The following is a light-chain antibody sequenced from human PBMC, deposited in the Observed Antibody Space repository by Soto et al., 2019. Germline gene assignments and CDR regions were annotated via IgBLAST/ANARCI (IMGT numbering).Light chain of an antibody. Sequence: EVVMTQSPATLSVSPGERVTLSCRASQSVRSHLAWYQQKPGQAPSLLIFGASTRATGVPDRFSGGESGTEFTLTISSLQSEDFAVYFCQQYNDWPRTFGGGTRVEIK. CDR3: QQYNDWPRT. J-gene: IGKJ4*01. CDR1: QSVRSH. CDR2: GAS. V-gene: IGKV3-15*01.